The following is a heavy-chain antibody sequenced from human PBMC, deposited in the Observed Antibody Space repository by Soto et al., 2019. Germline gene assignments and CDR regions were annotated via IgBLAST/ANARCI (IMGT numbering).Heavy chain of an antibody. J-gene: IGHJ4*02. CDR1: GFTFNDYA. D-gene: IGHD6-19*01. V-gene: IGHV3-30-3*01. CDR3: ARDLQTYSSGWYADY. CDR2: ISYDGSTK. Sequence: QVQLVESGGGVVQPGRSLRISCAVSGFTFNDYAVHWVRQAPGKGLEWVAVISYDGSTKYYADSVRGRFTISSDNSKSTLYLQMNSLRVEDTAVYYCARDLQTYSSGWYADYWGQGTLVTVSS.